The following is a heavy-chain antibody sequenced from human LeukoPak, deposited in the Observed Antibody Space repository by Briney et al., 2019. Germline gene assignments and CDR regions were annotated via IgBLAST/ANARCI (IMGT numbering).Heavy chain of an antibody. CDR1: GFNFSTYG. J-gene: IGHJ5*02. CDR3: ARGLRYFDWSQNWFDP. V-gene: IGHV3-33*01. CDR2: IWNEGRSK. Sequence: PGRSLRLSCAASGFNFSTYGMHWVRQAPGKGLEWVAVIWNEGRSKYYADSVKGRFTISRDNSKNTLHMEMNSLRAEDTAVYYCARGLRYFDWSQNWFDPWGQGTLVTVS. D-gene: IGHD3-9*01.